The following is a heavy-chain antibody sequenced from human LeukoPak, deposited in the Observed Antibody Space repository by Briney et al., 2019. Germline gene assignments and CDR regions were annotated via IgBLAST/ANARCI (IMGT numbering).Heavy chain of an antibody. CDR2: ISYDGSYK. D-gene: IGHD6-13*01. V-gene: IGHV3-30*03. J-gene: IGHJ4*02. CDR1: GFTFSSYG. Sequence: GRSLRLSCAASGFTFSSYGMHWVRQAPGKGLEWVTVISYDGSYKYYADSVKGRFTISRDNSKNTLYLQMNSLRVEDTAVHYCATAKEALSSSWYLSVDYWGQGTLVTVSS. CDR3: ATAKEALSSSWYLSVDY.